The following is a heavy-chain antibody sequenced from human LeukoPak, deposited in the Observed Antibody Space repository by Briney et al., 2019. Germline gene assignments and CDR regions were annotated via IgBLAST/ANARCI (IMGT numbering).Heavy chain of an antibody. V-gene: IGHV3-33*06. CDR1: GFAFNNYG. Sequence: GRSLRLSCAASGFAFNNYGMHWVRQTPGKGLEWLALIWYDGTTKYYADSVKGRFTISRDNPDSTLFLQMSSLRAEDTAVYYCAKDLEKFDTSGFPAYWGQGTLVTVSS. CDR3: AKDLEKFDTSGFPAY. J-gene: IGHJ4*02. CDR2: IWYDGTTK. D-gene: IGHD3-22*01.